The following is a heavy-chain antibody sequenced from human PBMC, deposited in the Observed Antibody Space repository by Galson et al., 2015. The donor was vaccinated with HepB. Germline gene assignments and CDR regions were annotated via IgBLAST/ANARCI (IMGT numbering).Heavy chain of an antibody. J-gene: IGHJ3*02. CDR3: ARKGPLGYCSSTSCYAFDI. D-gene: IGHD2-2*01. V-gene: IGHV1-69*13. Sequence: SVKVSCKASGGTFSSYAISWVRQAPGQGLEWMGGIIPIFGTANYAQKFQGRVTITADESTSTAYMELSSLRSEDTAVYYCARKGPLGYCSSTSCYAFDIWGQGTMVTVSS. CDR2: IIPIFGTA. CDR1: GGTFSSYA.